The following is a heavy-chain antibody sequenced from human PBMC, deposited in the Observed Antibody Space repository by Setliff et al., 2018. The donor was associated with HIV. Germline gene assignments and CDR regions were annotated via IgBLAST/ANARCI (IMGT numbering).Heavy chain of an antibody. V-gene: IGHV1-3*01. Sequence: ASVKVSCKTFGYYPSIDYMHWVRQAPGQGLEWMGWINAGNGDTRYSPKFQGRVTFTRDSSASTVYMEMSSLRSEDTAMFYCARGDFDFWGQGTLVTVS. CDR3: ARGDFDF. CDR2: INAGNGDT. D-gene: IGHD2-21*01. CDR1: GYYPSIDY. J-gene: IGHJ4*02.